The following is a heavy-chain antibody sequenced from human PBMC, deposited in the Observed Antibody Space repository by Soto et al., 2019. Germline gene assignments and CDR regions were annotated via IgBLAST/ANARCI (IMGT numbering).Heavy chain of an antibody. CDR2: INHSGST. D-gene: IGHD5-12*01. J-gene: IGHJ4*02. CDR3: ARAAPGMATRLFDY. Sequence: QVQLQQWGAGLLKPSETLSLTCAVYGGSFSGYYWSWIRQPPGKGLEWIGEINHSGSTNYNPSLKSRSNKAVDTSKNHFSLKLSSVTAATTAVYYCARAAPGMATRLFDYWGQGTLVTVSS. CDR1: GGSFSGYY. V-gene: IGHV4-34*01.